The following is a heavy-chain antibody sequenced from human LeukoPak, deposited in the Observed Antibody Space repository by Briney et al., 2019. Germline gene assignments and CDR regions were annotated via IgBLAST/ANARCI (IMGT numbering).Heavy chain of an antibody. CDR1: GFTFSSYS. CDR3: ARAPPSYLDY. J-gene: IGHJ4*02. Sequence: GSLRLSCAASGFTFSSYSMNWVRQAPGKGLEWVSSISSSSSYIYYADSVKGRFTISRDNAQNSLYLQMNSLRAEDTAVYYCARAPPSYLDYWGQGTLVTVSS. CDR2: ISSSSSYI. V-gene: IGHV3-21*01.